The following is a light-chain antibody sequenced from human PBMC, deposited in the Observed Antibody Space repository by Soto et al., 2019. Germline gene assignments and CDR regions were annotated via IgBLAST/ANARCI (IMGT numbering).Light chain of an antibody. CDR3: QQLNSYPVT. CDR2: AAS. J-gene: IGKJ1*01. CDR1: QAISTY. Sequence: IQLTQSPSSLSASVGDRVTITCRASQAISTYLAWDQQSPGKAPKLLIYAASSLQRGVPSRFSGSGSGTDFTLTISSLQPEDFATYHCQQLNSYPVTFGQGTKVEVK. V-gene: IGKV1-9*01.